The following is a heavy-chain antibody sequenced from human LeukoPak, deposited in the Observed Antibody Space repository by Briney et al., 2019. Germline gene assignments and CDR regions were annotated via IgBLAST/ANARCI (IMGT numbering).Heavy chain of an antibody. Sequence: GESLKISCKGSGYSFTSYWIGWVRQMPGKGLEWMGIIYPGDSDTRYSPSFQGQVTISADKSISTAYLQWSSLKASDTAMYYCARLEVEMATIIGYYYYGMDVWGQGTTVTVSS. CDR1: GYSFTSYW. V-gene: IGHV5-51*01. D-gene: IGHD5-24*01. CDR3: ARLEVEMATIIGYYYYGMDV. J-gene: IGHJ6*02. CDR2: IYPGDSDT.